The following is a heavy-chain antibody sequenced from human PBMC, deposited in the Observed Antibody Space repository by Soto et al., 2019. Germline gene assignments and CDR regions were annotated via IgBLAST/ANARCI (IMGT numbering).Heavy chain of an antibody. D-gene: IGHD3-22*01. V-gene: IGHV3-33*01. CDR2: IWYDGSNK. J-gene: IGHJ4*02. Sequence: QVQLVESGGGVVQPGRSLRLSCAASGFTFSSSGMHWVRQAPGKGLEWVSIIWYDGSNKYYADSVKGRFTISRDNSRNKLYLQMNSLRAEDTAVYYCARDHDYGSSGYYLDYWGQGTLVTVSS. CDR1: GFTFSSSG. CDR3: ARDHDYGSSGYYLDY.